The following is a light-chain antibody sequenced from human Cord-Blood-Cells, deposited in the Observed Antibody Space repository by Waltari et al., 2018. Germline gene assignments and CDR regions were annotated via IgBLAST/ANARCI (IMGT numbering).Light chain of an antibody. Sequence: DIQMTQSPSSLSASVGDRVPITCRASQSISSYLNWYQQKPRKAPKLLIYAASSLPIGVPSRFSGSGSVTYFTLTISSLQPEEFATYYCQQSYSTLLTFGGGTKVEIK. J-gene: IGKJ4*01. CDR1: QSISSY. V-gene: IGKV1-39*01. CDR2: AAS. CDR3: QQSYSTLLT.